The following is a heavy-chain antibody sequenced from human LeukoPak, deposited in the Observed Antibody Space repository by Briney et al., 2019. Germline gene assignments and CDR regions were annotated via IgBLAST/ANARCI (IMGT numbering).Heavy chain of an antibody. Sequence: GGSLRLSCAASGFTFSSYGMHWVRQAPGKGLEWVGRIKSNTDGGTTDYGAPVKGRFIISRDDSKNTLYLQMNSLKTEDTAVYYCTTGYDRLTRYWGQGTLVTVSS. CDR1: GFTFSSYG. V-gene: IGHV3-15*01. D-gene: IGHD2-2*01. CDR2: IKSNTDGGTT. CDR3: TTGYDRLTRY. J-gene: IGHJ4*02.